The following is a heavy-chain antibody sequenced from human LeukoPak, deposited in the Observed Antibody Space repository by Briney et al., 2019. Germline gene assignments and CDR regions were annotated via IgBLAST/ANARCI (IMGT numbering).Heavy chain of an antibody. J-gene: IGHJ6*03. CDR2: INHSGST. Sequence: PSETLSLTCAVYGGSFSGYYWSWIRQPPGKGLEWIGEINHSGSTNYNPSLKSRVTISVDTSKNQFSLKLSSVTAAGTAVYYCARKPEYSNRYYYYYMDVWGKGTTVTVSS. D-gene: IGHD4-11*01. V-gene: IGHV4-34*01. CDR3: ARKPEYSNRYYYYYMDV. CDR1: GGSFSGYY.